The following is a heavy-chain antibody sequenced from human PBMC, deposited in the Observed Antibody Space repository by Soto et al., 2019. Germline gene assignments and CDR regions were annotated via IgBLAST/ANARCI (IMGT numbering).Heavy chain of an antibody. J-gene: IGHJ5*02. CDR1: GGSISSYY. CDR2: IYYSGST. V-gene: IGHV4-59*01. CDR3: ARGQFGEPHRFDP. D-gene: IGHD3-10*01. Sequence: ASETLSLTCTVSGGSISSYYWSWIRQPPGKGLEWIGYIYYSGSTNYNPSLKSRVTISVDTSKNQFSLKLSSVTAADTAVYYCARGQFGEPHRFDPWGQGTLVTVSS.